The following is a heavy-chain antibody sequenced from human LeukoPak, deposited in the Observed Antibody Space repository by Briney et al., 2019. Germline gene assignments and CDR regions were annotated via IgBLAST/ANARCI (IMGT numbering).Heavy chain of an antibody. V-gene: IGHV3-9*03. CDR1: GFTFDDYA. Sequence: GRSLRLSCAASGFTFDDYAMHWVRQAPGKGLEWVSSISWNSGTIDYADSVKGRFTISRDNAKDSLYLQMKSLRTEDMALYYCAKAGCSSTTCYANYWGQGILVTVSS. J-gene: IGHJ4*02. D-gene: IGHD2-2*01. CDR2: ISWNSGTI. CDR3: AKAGCSSTTCYANY.